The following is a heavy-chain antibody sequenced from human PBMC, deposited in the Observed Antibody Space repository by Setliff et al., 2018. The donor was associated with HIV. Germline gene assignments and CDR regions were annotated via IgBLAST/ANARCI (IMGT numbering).Heavy chain of an antibody. CDR2: VYYSGST. D-gene: IGHD5-12*01. J-gene: IGHJ4*02. V-gene: IGHV4-39*01. Sequence: SLTCTVSGGSIRSSSYYWGWIRQPPGKGLEWIGSVYYSGSTYYNPSLESRVTISADMSKNQFSLKLSSVTAADTAVYYCARRHNDYSLYYFDSWGQGTLVTVSS. CDR3: ARRHNDYSLYYFDS. CDR1: GGSIRSSSYY.